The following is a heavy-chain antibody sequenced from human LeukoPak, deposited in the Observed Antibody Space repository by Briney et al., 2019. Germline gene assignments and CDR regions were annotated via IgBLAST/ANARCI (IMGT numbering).Heavy chain of an antibody. CDR1: GGTFSSYA. D-gene: IGHD4-17*01. CDR2: IIPIFGTA. J-gene: IGHJ6*03. V-gene: IGHV1-69*05. Sequence: ASVTVSCTASGGTFSSYAISWVRQAPGQGLEWMGGIIPIFGTANYAQKFQGRVTITTDESTSTAYMELSSLRSEDTAVYYCARGTEIYGDDPYYYYYYMDVWGKGTTVTVSS. CDR3: ARGTEIYGDDPYYYYYYMDV.